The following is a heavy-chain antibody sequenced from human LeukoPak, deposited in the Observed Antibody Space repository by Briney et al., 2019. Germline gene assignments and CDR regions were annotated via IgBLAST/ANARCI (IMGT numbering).Heavy chain of an antibody. CDR1: GFTHGDYA. CDR3: TRAYYDFWSGYSGLLDY. CDR2: IRSKAYGGTK. Sequence: GGSLRLSCTASGFTHGDYAMSWVPEASGKGLEGVGFIRSKAYGGTKEYDASVKGRFTISRDDSKSIAYLQMNSLKTEDTAVYYCTRAYYDFWSGYSGLLDYWGQGTLVTVSS. J-gene: IGHJ4*02. V-gene: IGHV3-49*04. D-gene: IGHD3-3*01.